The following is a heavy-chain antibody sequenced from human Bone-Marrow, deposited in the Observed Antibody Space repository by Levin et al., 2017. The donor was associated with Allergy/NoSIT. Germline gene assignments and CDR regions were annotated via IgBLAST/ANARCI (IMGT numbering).Heavy chain of an antibody. J-gene: IGHJ4*02. CDR1: GGSFSDYS. CDR2: IDHAGIT. V-gene: IGHV4-34*01. Sequence: SETLSLTCTVYGGSFSDYSWSWVRQAPGRGLEWIGEIDHAGITNYNPSPGRRVTISADASKKQFPLQLRSLTAADTTIHYCARGKNRHFGSYSGYYFDVWGQGALVTVSS. D-gene: IGHD1-26*01. CDR3: ARGKNRHFGSYSGYYFDV.